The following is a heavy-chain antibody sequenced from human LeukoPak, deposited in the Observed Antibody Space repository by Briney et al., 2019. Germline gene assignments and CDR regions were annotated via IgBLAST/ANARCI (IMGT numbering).Heavy chain of an antibody. Sequence: GGSLRLSXAASGFTFSSYWMHWVRQAPGKGLVWVSRINSDGSSTTYADSAKGRFTISRDNAKNTLYLQMNSLRAEDTAVYYCARGAPSGSYYYWGQGTLVTVSS. D-gene: IGHD1-26*01. CDR3: ARGAPSGSYYY. CDR2: INSDGSST. J-gene: IGHJ4*02. CDR1: GFTFSSYW. V-gene: IGHV3-74*01.